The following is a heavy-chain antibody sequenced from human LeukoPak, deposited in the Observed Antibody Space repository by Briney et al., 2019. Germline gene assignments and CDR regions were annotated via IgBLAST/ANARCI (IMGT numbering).Heavy chain of an antibody. CDR3: AREGDGYKRGDWYFDL. V-gene: IGHV1-2*06. D-gene: IGHD5-24*01. CDR1: GYTFTGYY. J-gene: IGHJ2*01. Sequence: ASVKVSCKASGYTFTGYYMHWVRQAPGQGLEWMGRINPNSGGTNYAQQFQGRVTMTRDTSISTAYMELSRLRSDDAAVYYCAREGDGYKRGDWYFDLWGRGTLVTVSS. CDR2: INPNSGGT.